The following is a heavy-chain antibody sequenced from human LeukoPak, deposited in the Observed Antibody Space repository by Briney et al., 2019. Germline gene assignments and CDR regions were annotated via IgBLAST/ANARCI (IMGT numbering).Heavy chain of an antibody. CDR1: GFTFSSYW. J-gene: IGHJ4*02. Sequence: GGSLRLSCAASGFTFSSYWMSWVRQAPGKGLEWVAVISCDGSNKYYADSVKGRFTISRDNSKNTLYLQMNSLRAEDTAVYYCAKDRVAGSYQEGYFDYWGQGTPVTVSS. CDR2: ISCDGSNK. CDR3: AKDRVAGSYQEGYFDY. D-gene: IGHD1-26*01. V-gene: IGHV3-30*18.